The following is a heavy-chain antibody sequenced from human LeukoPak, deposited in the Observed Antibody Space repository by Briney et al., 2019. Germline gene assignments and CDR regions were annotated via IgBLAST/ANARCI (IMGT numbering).Heavy chain of an antibody. CDR1: GFTFSSYG. CDR2: TRYDGSSK. CDR3: AKAPSRGYSYGALDY. V-gene: IGHV3-30*02. Sequence: GGSLRLSCAASGFTFSSYGMHWVRQAPGKGLEWVAFTRYDGSSKYYADSVNGRFTISRDNSKNTVHLQMNRLRVEDTAVYYCAKAPSRGYSYGALDYWGQGTLVTVSS. J-gene: IGHJ4*02. D-gene: IGHD5-18*01.